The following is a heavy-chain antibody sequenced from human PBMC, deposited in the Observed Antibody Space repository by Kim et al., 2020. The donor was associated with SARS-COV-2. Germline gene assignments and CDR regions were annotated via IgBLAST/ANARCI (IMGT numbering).Heavy chain of an antibody. CDR1: GYTFTGYY. CDR3: AREGLGYCSSTSCPRAKRFDY. J-gene: IGHJ4*02. Sequence: ASVKVSCKASGYTFTGYYMHWVRQAPGQGLEWMGRINPNSGGTNYAQKFQGRVTMTRDTSISTAYMELSRLRSDDTVVYYCAREGLGYCSSTSCPRAKRFDYWGQGTLVTVSS. CDR2: INPNSGGT. D-gene: IGHD2-2*01. V-gene: IGHV1-2*05.